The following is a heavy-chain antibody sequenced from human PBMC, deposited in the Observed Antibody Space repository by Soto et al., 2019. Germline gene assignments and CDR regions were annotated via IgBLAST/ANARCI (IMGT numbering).Heavy chain of an antibody. D-gene: IGHD3-9*01. CDR3: ARQNRATYYDILTGYYTGPFDY. V-gene: IGHV1-69*02. CDR2: IIPILGIA. J-gene: IGHJ4*02. CDR1: GGTFSSYT. Sequence: GASVKVSCKASGGTFSSYTISWVRQAPGQGLEWMGRIIPILGIANYAQKFQGRVTITADKSTSTAYMELSSLRSEDTAVYYCARQNRATYYDILTGYYTGPFDYWGQGTLVTVSS.